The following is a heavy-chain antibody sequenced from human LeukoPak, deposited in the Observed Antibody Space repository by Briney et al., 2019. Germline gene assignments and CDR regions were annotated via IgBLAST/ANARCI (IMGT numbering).Heavy chain of an antibody. D-gene: IGHD3-10*01. V-gene: IGHV1-18*01. J-gene: IGHJ4*02. CDR2: ISAYNGNT. CDR3: ASAIWFGELFAED. CDR1: GYTFTSYG. Sequence: ASVKVSCKASGYTFTSYGISWVRQAPGQGLEWIGWISAYNGNTNYAQKLQGRVTMTTDTSTSTAYMELRSLRSDDTAVYYRASAIWFGELFAEDWGQGTLVTVSS.